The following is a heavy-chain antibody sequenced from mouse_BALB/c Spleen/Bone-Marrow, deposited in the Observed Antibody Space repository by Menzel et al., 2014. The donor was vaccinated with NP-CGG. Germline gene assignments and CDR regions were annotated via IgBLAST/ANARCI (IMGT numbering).Heavy chain of an antibody. CDR3: ARYYYGISYFDY. V-gene: IGHV14-3*02. J-gene: IGHJ2*01. Sequence: VQLQQSGAELVKPGASVKLSCTASGFNIKDTYMHWVKQRPEQGLEWIGRIDPANGNTKYDPKFQGKATITADTSSNTPSLQLSSLTSEDTAVYYGARYYYGISYFDYWGQGTTPTVSS. CDR2: IDPANGNT. CDR1: GFNIKDTY. D-gene: IGHD1-1*01.